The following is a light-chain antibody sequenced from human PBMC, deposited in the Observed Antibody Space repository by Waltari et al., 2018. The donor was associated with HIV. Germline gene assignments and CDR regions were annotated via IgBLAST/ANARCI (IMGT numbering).Light chain of an antibody. CDR2: NNT. J-gene: IGLJ2*01. V-gene: IGLV1-40*01. CDR1: SSNIGAGFD. CDR3: QSYDISLSGWV. Sequence: QSVLTQPSSVSGAPGQRVTISCTGTSSNIGAGFDVHWYQQLPGTVPKVLIYNNTDRPSGVPDRFSGSKSATSASLAITGLQAEDEANYYCQSYDISLSGWVFGGGTKLTVL.